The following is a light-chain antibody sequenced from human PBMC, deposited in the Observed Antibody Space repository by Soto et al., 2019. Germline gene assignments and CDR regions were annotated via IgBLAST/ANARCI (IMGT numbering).Light chain of an antibody. J-gene: IGKJ1*01. V-gene: IGKV2-28*01. CDR3: MRALQTPRT. CDR1: QSLLHSNGYNY. Sequence: DIVTTQSPLSLPVTPGEPASISCRSSQSLLHSNGYNYLDWYLQKPGQSPQLLIYLGSNRASGVPDRVSGRGSGTDFTLKISRVEAEDVGVYYCMRALQTPRTFGQGTKVEIK. CDR2: LGS.